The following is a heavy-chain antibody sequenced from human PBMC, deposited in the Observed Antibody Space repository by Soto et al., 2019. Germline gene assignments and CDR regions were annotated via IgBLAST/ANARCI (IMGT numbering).Heavy chain of an antibody. CDR2: ISYDGSNK. CDR3: AKDIAARNYYYSGMDV. D-gene: IGHD6-6*01. CDR1: GFTFSSYG. V-gene: IGHV3-30*18. Sequence: GGSLRLSCAASGFTFSSYGMHWVRQAPGKGLEWVAVISYDGSNKYYADSVKGRFTISRDNSKNTLYLQMNSLRAEDTAVYYCAKDIAARNYYYSGMDVWGQGTTVTVSS. J-gene: IGHJ6*02.